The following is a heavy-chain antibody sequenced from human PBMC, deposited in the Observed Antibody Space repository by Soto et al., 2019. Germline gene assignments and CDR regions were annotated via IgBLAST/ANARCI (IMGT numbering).Heavy chain of an antibody. D-gene: IGHD3-22*01. CDR1: RFTFSDYY. CDR2: ISSSSTST. Sequence: QVQLVESGGCFVKPGGSLRLSCAASRFTFSDYYMSWIRQAPGKGLEWVSYISSSSTSTNSADSVKGRFTISRDNAKNSLYLQMNSLRAEDTAVYYCARHYYGSSHYAPFDYWGQGTLVTVSS. V-gene: IGHV3-11*06. J-gene: IGHJ4*02. CDR3: ARHYYGSSHYAPFDY.